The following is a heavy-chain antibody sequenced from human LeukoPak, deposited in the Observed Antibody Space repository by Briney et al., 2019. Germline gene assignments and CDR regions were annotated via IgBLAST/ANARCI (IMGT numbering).Heavy chain of an antibody. CDR1: GFTFSSYA. D-gene: IGHD2-21*02. J-gene: IGHJ4*02. CDR3: ARGSPVVVTAFDY. V-gene: IGHV3-64*01. Sequence: GGSLRLSCEASGFTFSSYAIHWVRQAPGKGLEYVSSVSTNGDITYFANSVKGRFTMSRDNSKNTLYLQMGSLTAEDMAVYYCARGSPVVVTAFDYWGQGTLVTVSS. CDR2: VSTNGDIT.